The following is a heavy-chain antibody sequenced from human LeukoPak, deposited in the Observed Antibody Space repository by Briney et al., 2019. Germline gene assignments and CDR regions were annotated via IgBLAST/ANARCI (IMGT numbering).Heavy chain of an antibody. CDR3: AAMTPDYYYYYMDV. D-gene: IGHD4-11*01. CDR1: GGSFSGYY. CDR2: INHSGST. V-gene: IGHV4-34*01. Sequence: SETLSLTCAVYGGSFSGYYWSWICQPPGKGLEWIGEINHSGSTNYNPSLKSRVTISVDTSKNQFSLKLSSVTAADTAVYYCAAMTPDYYYYYMDVWGKGTTVTVSS. J-gene: IGHJ6*03.